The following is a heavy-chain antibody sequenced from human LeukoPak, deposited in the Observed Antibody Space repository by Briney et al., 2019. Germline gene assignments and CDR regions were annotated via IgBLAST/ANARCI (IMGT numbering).Heavy chain of an antibody. CDR2: INHSGST. CDR1: GYSISSSNW. D-gene: IGHD5-12*01. J-gene: IGHJ6*02. V-gene: IGHV4-28*03. Sequence: PSDTLSLTCAVSGYSISSSNWWAWIRQPPGKGLEWIGEINHSGSTNYNPSLKSRVTISVDTSKNQFSLKLSSVTAADTAVYYCARGRGYVRFYYYYGMDVWGQGTTVTVSS. CDR3: ARGRGYVRFYYYYGMDV.